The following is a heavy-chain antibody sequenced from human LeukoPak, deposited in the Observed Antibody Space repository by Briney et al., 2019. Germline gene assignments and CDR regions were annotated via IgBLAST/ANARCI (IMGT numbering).Heavy chain of an antibody. V-gene: IGHV4-30-4*01. CDR2: IYYSGST. Sequence: SQTLSLTCSVSGGSISSGDYYWSWIRQPPGKGLEWIGYIYYSGSTYYNPSLKSRVTMSVDTSKNQFSLKLSSVTAADTAVYYCARGLHDYGRDWGQGTLVTVSS. D-gene: IGHD4-17*01. CDR1: GGSISSGDYY. CDR3: ARGLHDYGRD. J-gene: IGHJ1*01.